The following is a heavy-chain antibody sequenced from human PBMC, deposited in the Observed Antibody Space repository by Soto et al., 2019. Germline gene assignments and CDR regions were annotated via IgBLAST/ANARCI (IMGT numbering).Heavy chain of an antibody. CDR2: ISSSSSYT. Sequence: PGWSLRLSCAASVFTFRDYYMSWIRQAPGKGLEWVSYISSSSSYTNYADSVKGRFTISRDNAKNSLYLQMNSLRAEDTAVYYCARDIAAAGYYYYYGMDVWGQGTTVPVSS. CDR1: VFTFRDYY. CDR3: ARDIAAAGYYYYYGMDV. J-gene: IGHJ6*02. D-gene: IGHD6-13*01. V-gene: IGHV3-11*06.